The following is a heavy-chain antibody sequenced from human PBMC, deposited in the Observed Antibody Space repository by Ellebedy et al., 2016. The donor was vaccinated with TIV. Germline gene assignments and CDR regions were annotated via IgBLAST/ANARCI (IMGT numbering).Heavy chain of an antibody. D-gene: IGHD1-26*01. CDR1: GFTFSSYG. J-gene: IGHJ6*02. V-gene: IGHV3-33*01. CDR3: ARGSEATTIYYYYGMDV. CDR2: IWYDGSNK. Sequence: GESLKISCAASGFTFSSYGMHWVRQAPGKGLEWVAVIWYDGSNKYYADSVKGRFTISRDNSKNTLYLQMNSLRAEDTAVYYCARGSEATTIYYYYGMDVWGQGTTVTVSS.